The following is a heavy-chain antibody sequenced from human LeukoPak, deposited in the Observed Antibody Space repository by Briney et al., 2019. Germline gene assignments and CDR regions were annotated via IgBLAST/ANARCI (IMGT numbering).Heavy chain of an antibody. D-gene: IGHD4-17*01. CDR1: GYKFTSYG. CDR2: ISAYNGNT. Sequence: ASVKVSCKASGYKFTSYGISWVRQAPGQGLDWMGWISAYNGNTNYAHNLQGRVTMTTDTSTSTAYMELRSLRSDDTAVYYCARDLAATTVTTYCFDYWGQGTLVTVSS. CDR3: ARDLAATTVTTYCFDY. V-gene: IGHV1-18*01. J-gene: IGHJ4*02.